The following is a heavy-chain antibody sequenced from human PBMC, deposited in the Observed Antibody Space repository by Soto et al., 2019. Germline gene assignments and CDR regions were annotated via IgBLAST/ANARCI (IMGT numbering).Heavy chain of an antibody. CDR1: GFIFSDYS. Sequence: PGGSLKISCAATGFIFSDYSMNWVRQAPGKGLEWVSYISATSSTMYYADSVKGRFTISRDNAKNSLYLQMNSLRDEDTAVYYCARGNMRLDCWGQGTLVTVSS. D-gene: IGHD2-2*01. CDR2: ISATSSTM. CDR3: ARGNMRLDC. V-gene: IGHV3-48*02. J-gene: IGHJ4*02.